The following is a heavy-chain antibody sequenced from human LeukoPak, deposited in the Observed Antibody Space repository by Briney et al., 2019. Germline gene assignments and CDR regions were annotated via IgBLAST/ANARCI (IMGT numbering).Heavy chain of an antibody. D-gene: IGHD5-12*01. Sequence: GRSLRLSCAASGFTFDDYAMHWVRQAPGKGLEWVAGISWRSGNIGYAASVKGRFTISRDNAEKSLHLEMNSLRHEDTAVYFCARDAWRRAFNYGMDVWGQGTTVAVSS. CDR1: GFTFDDYA. CDR3: ARDAWRRAFNYGMDV. J-gene: IGHJ6*02. CDR2: ISWRSGNI. V-gene: IGHV3-9*01.